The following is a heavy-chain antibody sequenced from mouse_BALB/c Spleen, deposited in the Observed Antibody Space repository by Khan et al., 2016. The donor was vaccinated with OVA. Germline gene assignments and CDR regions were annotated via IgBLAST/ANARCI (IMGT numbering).Heavy chain of an antibody. V-gene: IGHV1S132*01. J-gene: IGHJ3*01. CDR3: ARPSDNSGSLIAY. CDR2: IYPGTGST. D-gene: IGHD3-2*01. CDR1: GYIFTSYW. Sequence: VQLQQSGAELVRPGASVKLSCKTSGYIFTSYWIHWVKQRSGQGLEWFARIYPGTGSTHYNEKFKGKATLTADKSSSTAYMQLNSLKSEDSADYFCARPSDNSGSLIAYWGQGTLVTVSA.